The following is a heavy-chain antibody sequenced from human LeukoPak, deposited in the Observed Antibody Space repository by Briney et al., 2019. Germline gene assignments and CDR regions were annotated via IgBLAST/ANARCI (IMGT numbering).Heavy chain of an antibody. J-gene: IGHJ6*03. V-gene: IGHV3-11*04. CDR1: GFTFSDYY. D-gene: IGHD3-3*01. CDR2: ISSSGSTI. Sequence: GGSLRLSCAASGFTFSDYYMSWIRQAPGKGLEWVSYISSSGSTIYYADSVKGRFTISRDNAKNSLYLQMNSLRAEHTAVYYCARSLPITIFGVVTYMDVWGKGTTVTVSS. CDR3: ARSLPITIFGVVTYMDV.